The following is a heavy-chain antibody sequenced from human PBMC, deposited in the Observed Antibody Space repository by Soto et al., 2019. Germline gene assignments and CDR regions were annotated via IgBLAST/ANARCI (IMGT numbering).Heavy chain of an antibody. J-gene: IGHJ3*02. CDR1: GFTFSSYG. D-gene: IGHD1-26*01. CDR3: ARLIVGATTDAFDI. V-gene: IGHV3-33*01. Sequence: QVQLVESGGGVVQPGRSLRLSCAASGFTFSSYGMHWVRQAPGKGLEWVAVKWYDGSNKYYADSVKGRFTITRDNSKNTLYLQMNSLRAEDTAVYYCARLIVGATTDAFDIWGQGTMVTVSS. CDR2: KWYDGSNK.